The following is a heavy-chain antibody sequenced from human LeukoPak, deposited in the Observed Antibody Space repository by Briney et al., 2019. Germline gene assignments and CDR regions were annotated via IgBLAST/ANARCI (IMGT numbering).Heavy chain of an antibody. D-gene: IGHD2-2*01. CDR3: ARDPPDIVVVPAANYFHWFDP. V-gene: IGHV3-30-3*01. J-gene: IGHJ5*02. CDR1: GFTFSSYA. CDR2: MSYDGSNK. Sequence: GRSLRLSCAASGFTFSSYAMHWVRQAPGKGLEWVAVMSYDGSNKYYADSVKGRFTISRDNSKNTLYLQMNSLRAEDTAVYYCARDPPDIVVVPAANYFHWFDPWGQGTLVTVSS.